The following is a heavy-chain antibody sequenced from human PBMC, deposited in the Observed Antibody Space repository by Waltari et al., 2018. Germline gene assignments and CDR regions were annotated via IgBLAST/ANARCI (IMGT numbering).Heavy chain of an antibody. Sequence: EVQLLESGGGLVQPGGSLRLSCAASGFTFSSYAMSWVRQAPGKGLEWVSAISGRGGRAYDADYGKGRFTISRDNSKNTPYLQMNSLRAEDTAVYYCAKDGYCTNGVCYGAPYYFDYWGQGPLVTVSS. J-gene: IGHJ4*02. D-gene: IGHD2-8*01. CDR2: ISGRGGRA. CDR1: GFTFSSYA. V-gene: IGHV3-23*01. CDR3: AKDGYCTNGVCYGAPYYFDY.